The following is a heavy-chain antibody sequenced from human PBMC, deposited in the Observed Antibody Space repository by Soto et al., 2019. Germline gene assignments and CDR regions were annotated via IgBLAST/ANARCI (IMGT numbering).Heavy chain of an antibody. CDR1: GYSFTSYW. J-gene: IGHJ6*04. D-gene: IGHD3-3*01. Sequence: GESLKISCKGSGYSFTSYWIGWVRQMPGKGLEWMGIIYPGDSDTRYSPSFQGQVTISADKSISTAYLQWSSLKASDTAMYYCARHGAITIFGVVYSGMDVWGKGTTFTVSS. CDR2: IYPGDSDT. CDR3: ARHGAITIFGVVYSGMDV. V-gene: IGHV5-51*01.